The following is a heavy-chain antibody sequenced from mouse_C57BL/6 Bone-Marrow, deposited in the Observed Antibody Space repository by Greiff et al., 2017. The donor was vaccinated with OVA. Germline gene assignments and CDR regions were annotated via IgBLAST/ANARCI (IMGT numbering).Heavy chain of an antibody. D-gene: IGHD2-3*01. V-gene: IGHV1-64*01. CDR2: IHPNSGST. Sequence: VQLQQPGAELVKPGASVKLSCKASGYTFTSYWMHWVKQRPGQGLEWIGMIHPNSGSTNYNEKFKSKATLTVDKSSSTAYMQLSSLTSEDSAVYYCARPGYYFAWFAYWGQGTLVTVSA. J-gene: IGHJ3*01. CDR1: GYTFTSYW. CDR3: ARPGYYFAWFAY.